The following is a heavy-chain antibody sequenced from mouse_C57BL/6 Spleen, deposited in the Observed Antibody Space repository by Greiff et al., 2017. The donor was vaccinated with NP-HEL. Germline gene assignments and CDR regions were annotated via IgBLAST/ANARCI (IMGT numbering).Heavy chain of an antibody. CDR3: ARAQRGYYFDY. J-gene: IGHJ2*01. CDR1: GFTFSDYG. V-gene: IGHV5-17*01. CDR2: ISSGSSTI. Sequence: DVMLVESGGGLVKPGGSLKLSCAASGFTFSDYGMHWVRQAPEKGLEWVAYISSGSSTIYYADTVKGRFTISRDNAKNTLFLQMTSLRSEDTAMYYCARAQRGYYFDYWGQGTTLTVSS.